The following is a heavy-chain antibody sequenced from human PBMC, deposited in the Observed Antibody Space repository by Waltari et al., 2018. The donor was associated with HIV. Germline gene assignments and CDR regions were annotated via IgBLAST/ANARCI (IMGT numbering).Heavy chain of an antibody. CDR3: TTRRGPNRAFDI. CDR1: GFNFTNAW. D-gene: IGHD2-8*01. V-gene: IGHV3-15*01. Sequence: EVQLVESGGGLVKPGGSLRLSCAASGFNFTNAWMNWVRQAPGKGLQWVGRIKRKTDEETTDYAAPVKGRFTISRDDSKNTLYLQMNSLKSEDTAVYYCTTRRGPNRAFDIGGQGTMVTVSS. CDR2: IKRKTDEETT. J-gene: IGHJ3*02.